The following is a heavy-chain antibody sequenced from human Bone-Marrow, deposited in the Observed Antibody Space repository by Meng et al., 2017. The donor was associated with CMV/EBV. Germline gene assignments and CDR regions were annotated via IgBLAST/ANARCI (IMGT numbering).Heavy chain of an antibody. V-gene: IGHV1-2*02. J-gene: IGHJ3*02. CDR2: INPNSGGT. CDR3: ARDRASIVGATTTYGAFDI. D-gene: IGHD1-26*01. CDR1: GYTFTGYY. Sequence: ASVKVSCKASGYTFTGYYMHWVRQAPGQGLEWMGWINPNSGGTNYAQKFQGRVTMTRDTSISTAYMELSRLRSDDTAVYYYARDRASIVGATTTYGAFDIWGQGTMVTVSS.